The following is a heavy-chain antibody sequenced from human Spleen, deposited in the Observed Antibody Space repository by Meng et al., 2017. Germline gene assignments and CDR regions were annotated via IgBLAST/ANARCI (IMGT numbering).Heavy chain of an antibody. V-gene: IGHV4-39*07. J-gene: IGHJ5*02. CDR2: VYYSGIT. CDR3: ARDLWELRYKAPFDP. CDR1: GGSISSGRYY. D-gene: IGHD3-16*01. Sequence: EAGPGLVKPSETLSLTCAVSGGSISSGRYYWNWIRQAPGKGLEWIGSVYYSGITYYNPSLESRVTISVDTSKNQFSLKLSSVTAADTAVYYCARDLWELRYKAPFDPWGQGILVTVCS.